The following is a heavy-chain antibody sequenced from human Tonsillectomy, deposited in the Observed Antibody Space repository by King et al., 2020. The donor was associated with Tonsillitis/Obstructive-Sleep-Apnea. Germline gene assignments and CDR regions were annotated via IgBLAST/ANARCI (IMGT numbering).Heavy chain of an antibody. CDR3: AGLRYCSRASCYEGFDY. Sequence: EVQLVESGGGLVQPGGSLRLSCAASGFTFSSYSMNWVRQAPGKGLEWVSYISSSNNTVYYADSVKGRFTISRDNAKNSLYLQMNSLRDEDTAGYYCAGLRYCSRASCYEGFDYWGQGTLVTVSS. V-gene: IGHV3-48*02. CDR1: GFTFSSYS. J-gene: IGHJ4*02. CDR2: ISSSNNTV. D-gene: IGHD2-2*01.